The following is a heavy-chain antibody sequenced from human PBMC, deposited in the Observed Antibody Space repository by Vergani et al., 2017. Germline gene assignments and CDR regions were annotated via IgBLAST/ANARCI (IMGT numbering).Heavy chain of an antibody. Sequence: QVQLQQWGAGLLKPSETLSLTCAVYCGSFSDYYWSWIRQPPGKGLEWIGEINHSGSTNYNPSLKSRVTISVDTSKNQFSLKLNSVTAADTAVYYCARIRAFGGVIAKWGQGTLVTVSS. V-gene: IGHV4-34*01. J-gene: IGHJ4*02. CDR2: INHSGST. CDR3: ARIRAFGGVIAK. D-gene: IGHD3-16*02. CDR1: CGSFSDYY.